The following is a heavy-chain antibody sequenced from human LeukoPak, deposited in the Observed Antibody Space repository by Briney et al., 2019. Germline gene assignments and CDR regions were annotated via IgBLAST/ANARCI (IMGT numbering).Heavy chain of an antibody. CDR2: ISYDGSNK. CDR1: GFTFSSYG. CDR3: AKDQTYYDFWSTPHHCYYGMDV. J-gene: IGHJ6*02. Sequence: GRSLRLSCAASGFTFSSYGMHWVRQAPGKGLEWVAVISYDGSNKYYADSVKGRFTISRDNSKNTLYLQMNSLRAEDTAVYYCAKDQTYYDFWSTPHHCYYGMDVWGQGTTVTVSS. D-gene: IGHD3-3*01. V-gene: IGHV3-30*18.